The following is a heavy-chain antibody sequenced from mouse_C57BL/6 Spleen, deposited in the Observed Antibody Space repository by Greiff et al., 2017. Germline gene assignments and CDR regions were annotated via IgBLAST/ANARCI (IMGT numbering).Heavy chain of an antibody. V-gene: IGHV10-1*01. CDR3: VRHGGDLLWSYYAMDY. D-gene: IGHD2-1*01. Sequence: EVRLVESGGGLVQPKGSLKLSCAASGFSFNTYAMNWVRQAPGKGLEWVARIRSKSNNYATYYADSVKDRFTISRDDSESRLYLQMNNLKTEDTAMYYCVRHGGDLLWSYYAMDYWGQGTSVTVSS. CDR2: IRSKSNNYAT. J-gene: IGHJ4*01. CDR1: GFSFNTYA.